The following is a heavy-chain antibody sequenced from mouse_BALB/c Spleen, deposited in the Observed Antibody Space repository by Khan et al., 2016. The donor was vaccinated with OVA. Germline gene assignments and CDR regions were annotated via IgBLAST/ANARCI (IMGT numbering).Heavy chain of an antibody. CDR2: ISTYYGDA. CDR3: TRGGGGNRFAY. Sequence: QVQLQQSGAELVRPGVSVKISCKGSGYTFTDFTMHWVKQSHAMSLEWIGVISTYYGDATYNQKFKDKATMTVDKSSSTAYMELARLTSEDSANDYVTRGGGGNRFAYWGQGTLVTVSA. CDR1: GYTFTDFT. V-gene: IGHV1S137*01. J-gene: IGHJ3*01.